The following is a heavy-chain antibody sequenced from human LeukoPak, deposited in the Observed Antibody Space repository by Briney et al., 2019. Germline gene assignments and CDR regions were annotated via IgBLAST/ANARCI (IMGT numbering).Heavy chain of an antibody. CDR3: ARDLSTVTPAPSDY. CDR1: GYTFTGYY. V-gene: IGHV1-2*02. J-gene: IGHJ4*02. D-gene: IGHD4-17*01. CDR2: INPNSGGT. Sequence: ASVKVSCKASGYTFTGYYMHWVRQAPGQGLEWMGWINPNSGGTNYAQKFQGRVTMTRDTSISTAYMELSRLRSDDMAVYYCARDLSTVTPAPSDYWGQGTLVTVSS.